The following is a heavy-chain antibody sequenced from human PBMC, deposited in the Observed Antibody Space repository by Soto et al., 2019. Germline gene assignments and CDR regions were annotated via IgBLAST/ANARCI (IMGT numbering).Heavy chain of an antibody. CDR2: IFSNDEK. CDR3: ARIPIVVVVAATQKDYYYGMDV. J-gene: IGHJ6*02. CDR1: GFSLSNARMG. D-gene: IGHD2-15*01. V-gene: IGHV2-26*01. Sequence: KESGPVLVKPTETLTLTCTVSGFSLSNARMGVSWIRQPPGKALEWLAHIFSNDEKSYSTSLKSRLTISKDTSKSQVVLTMTNMDPVDTATYYCARIPIVVVVAATQKDYYYGMDVWGQGTTVTVSS.